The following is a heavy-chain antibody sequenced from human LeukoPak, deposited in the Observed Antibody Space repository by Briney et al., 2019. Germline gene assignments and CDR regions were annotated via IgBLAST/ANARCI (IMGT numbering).Heavy chain of an antibody. CDR3: AIRNTPGLPAAESAY. D-gene: IGHD6-13*01. CDR1: GFPFSSYG. V-gene: IGHV3-30*02. Sequence: GGSLRLSCTGSGFPFSSYGMHWVRQAPRKGLGSVAFIRYDASNKYYADSVKGRFTISRDNSKNTLSLQMNSLRAEDTAVYYCAIRNTPGLPAAESAYWGQGTLVTVSA. CDR2: IRYDASNK. J-gene: IGHJ4*02.